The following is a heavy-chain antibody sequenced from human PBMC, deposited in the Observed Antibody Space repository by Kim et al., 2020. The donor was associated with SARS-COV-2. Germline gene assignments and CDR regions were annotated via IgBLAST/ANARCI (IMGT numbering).Heavy chain of an antibody. CDR3: AIHQQIFDY. CDR2: GIT. D-gene: IGHD6-13*01. V-gene: IGHV4-59*08. Sequence: GITTYTPPLKSRVTTSVDASKNQSSLTLSSVTAADTAVYYCAIHQQIFDYWGQGTLVTVSS. J-gene: IGHJ4*02.